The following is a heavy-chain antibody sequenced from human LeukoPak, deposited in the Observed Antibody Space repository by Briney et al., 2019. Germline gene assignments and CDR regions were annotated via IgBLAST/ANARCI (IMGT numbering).Heavy chain of an antibody. CDR2: INHSGST. V-gene: IGHV4-34*01. J-gene: IGHJ4*02. D-gene: IGHD3-10*01. Sequence: SETLSLTCAVYGGSFSGYYWSWIRQPPGKGLEWIGEINHSGSTNYNPSLKSRVTISVDTSKNQFSLKLSSVTAADTAVYYCARMPSITRGYFDYWGQGTLVTVSS. CDR3: ARMPSITRGYFDY. CDR1: GGSFSGYY.